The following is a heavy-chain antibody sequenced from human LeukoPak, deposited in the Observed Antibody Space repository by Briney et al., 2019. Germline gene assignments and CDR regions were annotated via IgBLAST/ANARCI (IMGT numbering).Heavy chain of an antibody. Sequence: RAGGSLRLSCAASGFTFSNYDIQWVRQATGKGLEWVSSIGTAGDTYYAGSVKGRFTFSGENAKKSSYLQMNNLGAGDTAVYYCARGALGFDYWGQGSLVTVSS. V-gene: IGHV3-13*04. J-gene: IGHJ4*02. CDR2: IGTAGDT. CDR3: ARGALGFDY. CDR1: GFTFSNYD.